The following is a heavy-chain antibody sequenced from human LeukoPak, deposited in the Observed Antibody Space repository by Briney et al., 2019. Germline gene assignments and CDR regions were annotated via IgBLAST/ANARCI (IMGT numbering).Heavy chain of an antibody. J-gene: IGHJ4*02. D-gene: IGHD2-15*01. CDR2: IKQDGSEK. CDR1: GFTFGSYW. V-gene: IGHV3-7*01. Sequence: GGSLRLSCAASGFTFGSYWMSWVRQAPGKGLEWVANIKQDGSEKYYVDSVKGRFTISRDNAKNSLYLQMNSLRAEDTAVYYCARDYRYPRYCSGGSCGGFDYWGQGTLVTVSS. CDR3: ARDYRYPRYCSGGSCGGFDY.